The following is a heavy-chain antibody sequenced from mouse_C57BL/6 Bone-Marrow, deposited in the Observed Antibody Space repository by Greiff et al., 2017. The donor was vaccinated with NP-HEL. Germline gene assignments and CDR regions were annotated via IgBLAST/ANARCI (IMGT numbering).Heavy chain of an antibody. Sequence: QVQLPQPGAALVTPGASVKMSCKASGYTFTSYWITWVKQRPGQGLEWIGDIYPGSGSPNYNEKFKSKAPLTVATSSSPAYMQLSSLTSEDSAVYYCARDSNPFAYWGQGTLVTVSA. CDR3: ARDSNPFAY. CDR2: IYPGSGSP. D-gene: IGHD2-5*01. J-gene: IGHJ3*01. CDR1: GYTFTSYW. V-gene: IGHV1-55*01.